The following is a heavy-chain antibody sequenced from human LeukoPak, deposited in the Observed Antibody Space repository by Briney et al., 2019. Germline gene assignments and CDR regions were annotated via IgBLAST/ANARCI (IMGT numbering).Heavy chain of an antibody. J-gene: IGHJ4*02. D-gene: IGHD6-13*01. CDR2: IKQDGSEK. V-gene: IGHV3-7*01. CDR1: GFTFGSYW. CDR3: VRAGGSSWADY. Sequence: PGGSLRLSCAASGFTFGSYWMSWVRQAPGKGLEWVANIKQDGSEKYYVDSVKGRFTISRDNAKNSLYLQMNSLRAEDTAVYYCVRAGGSSWADYWGQGTLVTVSS.